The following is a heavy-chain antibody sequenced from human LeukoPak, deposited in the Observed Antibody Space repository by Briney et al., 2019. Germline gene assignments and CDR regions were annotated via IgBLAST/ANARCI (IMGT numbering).Heavy chain of an antibody. V-gene: IGHV3-23*01. CDR3: AKDPRHIVVVPAAHVGLDY. D-gene: IGHD2-2*01. CDR1: GFTFSSYA. J-gene: IGHJ4*02. Sequence: PGGSLRLSCAASGFTFSSYAMSWVRQAPGKGLEWVSAISGSGGSTYYADSVKGRFTISRDNSKNTLYLQMNSLRAEDTAVYYCAKDPRHIVVVPAAHVGLDYWGQGTLVTVSS. CDR2: ISGSGGST.